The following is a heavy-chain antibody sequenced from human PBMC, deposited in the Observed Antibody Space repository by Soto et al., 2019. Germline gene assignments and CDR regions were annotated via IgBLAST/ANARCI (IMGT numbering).Heavy chain of an antibody. CDR1: GFTFSNAW. CDR3: TTDPIQYCYGYDDYYYYYLDV. J-gene: IGHJ6*03. D-gene: IGHD5-18*01. V-gene: IGHV3-15*01. CDR2: LKSKTDGGTT. Sequence: EVQLVESGGGLVKPGGSLRLSCAASGFTFSNAWMSWVRQAPGKGLEWVGRLKSKTDGGTTDYAAPVKGRFTNSRDDSNNTLYLQINSLKTEDTAVYYCTTDPIQYCYGYDDYYYYYLDVWGKRTTVTVSS.